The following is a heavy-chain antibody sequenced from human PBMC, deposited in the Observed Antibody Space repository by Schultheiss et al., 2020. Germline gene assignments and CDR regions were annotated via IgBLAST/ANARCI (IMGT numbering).Heavy chain of an antibody. Sequence: GSLRLSCTVSGGSISSYYWSWIRQPPGKGLEWIGYIYYSGSTNYNPSLKSRVTISVDTSKNQFSLKLSSVTAADTAVYYCARSGGNSAGYYYYGMDVWGQGTTVTVSS. CDR2: IYYSGST. J-gene: IGHJ6*02. V-gene: IGHV4-59*01. D-gene: IGHD4-23*01. CDR3: ARSGGNSAGYYYYGMDV. CDR1: GGSISSYY.